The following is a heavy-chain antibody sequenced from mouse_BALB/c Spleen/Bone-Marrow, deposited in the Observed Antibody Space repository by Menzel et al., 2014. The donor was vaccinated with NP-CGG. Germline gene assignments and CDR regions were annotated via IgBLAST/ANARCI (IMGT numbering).Heavy chain of an antibody. V-gene: IGHV1-9*01. CDR1: GYTFCSYW. CDR2: ILPGSGNT. J-gene: IGHJ3*01. Sequence: QFQLQQSGPELMMPGASAKKSCKAIGYTFCSYWIEWLKQRPGHGLEWIGEILPGSGNTNYNEKFKGRVTFTADSSSNTAYMQLSSLTSEDSAVCYCARELGLRVANWGQGTLV. D-gene: IGHD3-1*01. CDR3: ARELGLRVAN.